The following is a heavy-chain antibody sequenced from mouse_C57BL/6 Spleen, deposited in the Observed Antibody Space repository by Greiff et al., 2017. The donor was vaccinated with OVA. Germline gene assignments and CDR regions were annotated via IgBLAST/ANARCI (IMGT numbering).Heavy chain of an antibody. CDR2: IWTGGGT. CDR1: GFSLTSYA. V-gene: IGHV2-9-1*01. Sequence: QVQLKESGPGLVAPSQSLSITCTVSGFSLTSYAISWVRQPPGKGLEWLGVIWTGGGTNYNSALKSRLSISQDNSKSQVFLKMNRLQTDDTARYYCARNRYYGSSYGWYFDVWGTGTTVTVSS. J-gene: IGHJ1*03. CDR3: ARNRYYGSSYGWYFDV. D-gene: IGHD1-1*01.